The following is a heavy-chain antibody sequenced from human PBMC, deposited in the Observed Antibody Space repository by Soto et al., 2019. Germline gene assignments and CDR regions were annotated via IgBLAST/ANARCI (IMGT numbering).Heavy chain of an antibody. V-gene: IGHV3-23*01. CDR2: ISGSGDST. D-gene: IGHD4-17*01. CDR1: GFTFSSYA. Sequence: EVQVLESGGGLVQPGGSLRLSCAASGFTFSSYAMSWVRQSPGKGLEWVSAISGSGDSTRYADSVQGRFTIARDTSKHTLYLQMNSLRAEDTAVYYCAKFYYGDYSYYCSGMDVWGQWNTVSVSS. J-gene: IGHJ6*02. CDR3: AKFYYGDYSYYCSGMDV.